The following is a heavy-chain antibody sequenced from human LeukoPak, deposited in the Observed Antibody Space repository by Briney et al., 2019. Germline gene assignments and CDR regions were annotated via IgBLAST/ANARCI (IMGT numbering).Heavy chain of an antibody. D-gene: IGHD6-13*01. CDR2: IIPIFGTA. V-gene: IGHV1-69*13. J-gene: IGHJ3*02. CDR1: GYTFTSYG. Sequence: SVKVSCKASGYTFTSYGISWVRQAPGQGPEWMGGIIPIFGTANYAQKFQGRVTITADESTSTAYMELSSLRSEDTAVYYCARNLIAAAANAFDIWGQGTMVTVSS. CDR3: ARNLIAAAANAFDI.